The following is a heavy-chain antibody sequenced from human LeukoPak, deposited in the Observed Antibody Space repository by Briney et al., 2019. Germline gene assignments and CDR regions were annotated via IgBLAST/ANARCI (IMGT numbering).Heavy chain of an antibody. D-gene: IGHD3-10*01. CDR3: ARFSSGKYYYYYGMDV. CDR1: GGSISSYY. Sequence: PSETLSLTCTVSGGSISSYYWSWIRQPPPKGLEWSVYIYYSGSTNYNPSLKSRVTISVDTSKNQFSLKLSSVTAADTAVYYCARFSSGKYYYYYGMDVWGQGTTVTVSS. CDR2: IYYSGST. V-gene: IGHV4-59*01. J-gene: IGHJ6*02.